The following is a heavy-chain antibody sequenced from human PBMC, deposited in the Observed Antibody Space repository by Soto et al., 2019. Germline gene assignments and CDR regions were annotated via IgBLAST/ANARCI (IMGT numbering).Heavy chain of an antibody. CDR1: GGSTSSGGYY. J-gene: IGHJ5*02. Sequence: TLSLTCTVSGGSTSSGGYYWSWNRQHPGKGLEWIGYIYYSGSTYYNPSLKSRVTISVDTSKNQFSLKLSSVTAADTAVYYCARAGEDQLPRGYSGYDYWFDPWGQGTLVTVSS. CDR2: IYYSGST. CDR3: ARAGEDQLPRGYSGYDYWFDP. V-gene: IGHV4-31*03. D-gene: IGHD5-12*01.